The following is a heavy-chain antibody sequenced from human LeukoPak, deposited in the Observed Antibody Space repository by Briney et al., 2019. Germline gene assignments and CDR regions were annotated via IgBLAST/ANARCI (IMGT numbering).Heavy chain of an antibody. CDR3: ARRRIVGATNDY. V-gene: IGHV1-2*02. CDR2: INPNSGGT. D-gene: IGHD1-26*01. Sequence: ASVKVPCKASGYTFTGYYMHWVRQAPGQGLEWMGWINPNSGGTNYAQKFQGRVTMTRDTSISTAYMELSRLRSDDTAVYYCARRRIVGATNDYWGQGTLVTVSS. CDR1: GYTFTGYY. J-gene: IGHJ4*02.